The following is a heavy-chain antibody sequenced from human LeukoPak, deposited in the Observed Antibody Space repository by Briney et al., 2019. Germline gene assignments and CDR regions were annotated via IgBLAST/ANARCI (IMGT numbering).Heavy chain of an antibody. Sequence: ASVRVSCKASGYTFDTYGFCWVRQAPGRGLEWMGWISANNGKTDFAQKFQGRVTLTTDTSTTTAYMEVTGLRPDDTAVYYCAKVAGDRLDSWGQGTLVTVSS. CDR3: AKVAGDRLDS. V-gene: IGHV1-18*01. CDR1: GYTFDTYG. J-gene: IGHJ5*02. D-gene: IGHD6-19*01. CDR2: ISANNGKT.